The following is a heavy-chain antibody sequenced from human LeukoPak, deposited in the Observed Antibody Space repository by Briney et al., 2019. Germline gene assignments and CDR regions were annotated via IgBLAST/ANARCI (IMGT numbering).Heavy chain of an antibody. D-gene: IGHD3-10*01. CDR3: ARPTKGGITMVRGVLSDAFDI. CDR2: IYPGDSDT. V-gene: IGHV5-51*01. J-gene: IGHJ3*02. Sequence: GESLKISCKGSGYSFTSYWIGWVRQMPGKGLEWMGIIYPGDSDTRYSPSFQGQVTISADKSISTAYLQWSSLKASDTAMYYCARPTKGGITMVRGVLSDAFDIWGQGTMVTVSS. CDR1: GYSFTSYW.